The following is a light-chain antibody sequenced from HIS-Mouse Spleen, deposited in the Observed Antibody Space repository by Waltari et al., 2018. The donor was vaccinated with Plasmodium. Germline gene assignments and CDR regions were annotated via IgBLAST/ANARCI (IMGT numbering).Light chain of an antibody. CDR1: SSDVGGYNY. CDR2: EVS. Sequence: QSALTQPPSASGSPGQSVPISCPGTSSDVGGYNYVSWYQQHPGKAPKLMIYEVSKRPSGFPDRFSGSKSGNTASLTVSGLQAEDEADYYCSSYAGSNNLVFGGGTKLTVL. V-gene: IGLV2-8*01. J-gene: IGLJ2*01. CDR3: SSYAGSNNLV.